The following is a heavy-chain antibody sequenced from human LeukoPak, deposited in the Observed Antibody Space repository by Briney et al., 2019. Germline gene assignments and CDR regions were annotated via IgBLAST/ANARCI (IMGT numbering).Heavy chain of an antibody. J-gene: IGHJ4*02. CDR2: ISGGGGST. V-gene: IGHV3-23*01. CDR3: AKVSGYNYGNYFDY. Sequence: GGSLRLSCAASGFTFSSYAMSWVRQTPGKGLKWVSAISGGGGSTYYADSVKGRFTISRDNSKNTLYLQMNSLRAEDTALYYCAKVSGYNYGNYFDYWGQGTLVTVSS. D-gene: IGHD5-18*01. CDR1: GFTFSSYA.